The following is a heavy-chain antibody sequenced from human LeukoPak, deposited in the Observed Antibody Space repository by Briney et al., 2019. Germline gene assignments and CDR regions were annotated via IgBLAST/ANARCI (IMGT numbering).Heavy chain of an antibody. CDR1: GGTYSSYA. CDR2: IIPILGIA. D-gene: IGHD3-22*01. CDR3: ARDQGYYDSSGPFDY. Sequence: SVTVSCEASGGTYSSYAISWVRQAPGQGLEWMGRIIPILGIANYAQKFQGRVTITADKSTSTAYMELSSLRSEDTAVYYCARDQGYYDSSGPFDYWGQGTLVTVSS. V-gene: IGHV1-69*04. J-gene: IGHJ4*02.